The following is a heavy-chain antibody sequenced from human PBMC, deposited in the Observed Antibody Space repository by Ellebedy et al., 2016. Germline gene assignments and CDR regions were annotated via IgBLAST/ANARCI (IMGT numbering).Heavy chain of an antibody. CDR2: IGTNT. CDR3: RPGHYADY. V-gene: IGHV3-23*01. J-gene: IGHJ4*02. CDR1: GFTFSSYA. Sequence: GGSLRLXXAASGFTFSSYAMSWVRQAPGKGLEWVSSIGTNTDYSDSVKGRFTISRDNSRNTLHLQMNSLRVDDTAVYYCRPGHYADYWGQGTLVTVSS.